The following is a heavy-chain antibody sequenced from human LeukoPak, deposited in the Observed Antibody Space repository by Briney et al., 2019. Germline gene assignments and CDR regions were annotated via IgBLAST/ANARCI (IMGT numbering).Heavy chain of an antibody. D-gene: IGHD3-22*01. CDR2: ISSSGSTI. CDR1: GFTFRSYE. Sequence: PGGSLRLSCAASGFTFRSYEMNWVRQAPGKGLKWVSYISSSGSTIYYADSVKGRFTISRDNAKNSLYLQMNSLRAEDTAVYYCARDGTYYDSSGHLIYYYYYMDVWGKGTTVTISS. J-gene: IGHJ6*03. V-gene: IGHV3-48*03. CDR3: ARDGTYYDSSGHLIYYYYYMDV.